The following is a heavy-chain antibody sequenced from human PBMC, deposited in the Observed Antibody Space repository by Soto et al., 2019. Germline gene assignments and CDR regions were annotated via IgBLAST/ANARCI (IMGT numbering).Heavy chain of an antibody. CDR2: INPSGGST. V-gene: IGHV1-46*01. Sequence: ASVKVSCKASGYTFTSYYMHWVRQAPGQGLEWMGIINPSGGSTSYAQKFQGRVTMTRDTSTSTVYMELSSLRSEDTAVYYCARDREGYYDFWSAQYQGSYGMEVWGQGTTGTVSS. CDR3: ARDREGYYDFWSAQYQGSYGMEV. J-gene: IGHJ6*01. D-gene: IGHD3-3*01. CDR1: GYTFTSYY.